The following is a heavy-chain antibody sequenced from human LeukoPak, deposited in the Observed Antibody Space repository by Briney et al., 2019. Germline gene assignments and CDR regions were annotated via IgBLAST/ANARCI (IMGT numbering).Heavy chain of an antibody. V-gene: IGHV4-59*08. Sequence: PSETLSLTCTVSGGSMTENYWAWIRQPPGKRLEWIGYVHSSGGTKYNPSLKSRVTVSIDMSKNQFSLSLRSVTAADTASYYCARLADCGGDGYDRPHWFDPWGQGSLVTVSS. D-gene: IGHD2-21*02. CDR2: VHSSGGT. CDR3: ARLADCGGDGYDRPHWFDP. J-gene: IGHJ5*02. CDR1: GGSMTENY.